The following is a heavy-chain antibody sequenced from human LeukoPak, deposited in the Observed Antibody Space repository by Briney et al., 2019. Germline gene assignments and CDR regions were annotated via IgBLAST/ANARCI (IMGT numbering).Heavy chain of an antibody. J-gene: IGHJ4*02. Sequence: PSEILSLTCTVSGGSISSHYWSWIRQPPGKGLDWIGYIYYSGSTNYNPPLKSRVTISVDTSKNPFSLKLSSVTAADTAVYYCARGYVDTAMVVYWGQGTLVTVSS. CDR2: IYYSGST. CDR3: ARGYVDTAMVVY. V-gene: IGHV4-59*11. CDR1: GGSISSHY. D-gene: IGHD5-18*01.